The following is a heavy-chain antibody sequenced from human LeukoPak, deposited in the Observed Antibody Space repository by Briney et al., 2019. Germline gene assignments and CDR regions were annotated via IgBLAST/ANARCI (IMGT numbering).Heavy chain of an antibody. D-gene: IGHD1-26*01. CDR3: VKDGAQPGHYFDL. V-gene: IGHV3-23*01. CDR1: GFSFTDYS. J-gene: IGHJ4*02. CDR2: INNGGGGDGDGGT. Sequence: GGSLRLSCVASGFSFTDYSMSWVRQAPGKGLEWVSVINNGGGGDGDGGTYYIESVKGRFITSRDNLRNILYLQMHDLRAEDTAVYFCVKDGAQPGHYFDLWSPGSLVTVSS.